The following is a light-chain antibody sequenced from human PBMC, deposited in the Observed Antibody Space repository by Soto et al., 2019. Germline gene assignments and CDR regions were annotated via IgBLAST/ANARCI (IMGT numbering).Light chain of an antibody. V-gene: IGLV2-14*03. J-gene: IGLJ1*01. CDR3: ASYTSRSTLV. CDR1: SSDVGGYDF. CDR2: DVS. Sequence: QSALTQPASVSGSPGQSITISCTGSSSDVGGYDFVSWYQHHPGKAPRLMIFDVSNRPSAVSNRFSGSKSGNTASPTISGLQAEDEGDYYCASYTSRSTLVFGTGTRLTVL.